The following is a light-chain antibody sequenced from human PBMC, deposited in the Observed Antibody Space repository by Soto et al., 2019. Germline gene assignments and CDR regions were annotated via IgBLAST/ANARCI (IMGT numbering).Light chain of an antibody. J-gene: IGKJ1*01. V-gene: IGKV1-5*03. CDR3: QQYVTYWS. CDR2: KTS. Sequence: DIQMTQSPSTLSASVGDRITITCRASQSIGSWLAWYQQKPGKAPKVLIYKTSTLESGVPSRFSGGGSGTEFTLTISSLQPDDFATYYCQQYVTYWSFGQGTKVEIK. CDR1: QSIGSW.